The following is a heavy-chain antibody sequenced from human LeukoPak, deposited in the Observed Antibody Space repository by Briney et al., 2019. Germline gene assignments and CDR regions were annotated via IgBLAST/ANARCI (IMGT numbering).Heavy chain of an antibody. J-gene: IGHJ3*02. CDR2: ISYDGSNK. Sequence: GGSLRLSCAASGFTFSSYAMHWVRQAPGKGLEWVAVISYDGSNKYYADSVKGRFTISRDNSKNTLYLQMNSLRAEDTAVYYCARLRYTFGGWRVSAFDIWGQGTMVTVSS. CDR1: GFTFSSYA. V-gene: IGHV3-30-3*01. D-gene: IGHD3-16*01. CDR3: ARLRYTFGGWRVSAFDI.